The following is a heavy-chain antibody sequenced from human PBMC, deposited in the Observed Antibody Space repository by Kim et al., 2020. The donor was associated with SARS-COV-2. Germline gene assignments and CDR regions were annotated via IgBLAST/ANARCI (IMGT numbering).Heavy chain of an antibody. Sequence: GGSLRLSCVASGFNFNNYGMPWVRQAPGKGLEWVASITYEGSKTYYADSLMGRFTISRDSSKNTLYLQMDSLTSEDTAVYFCAAREGVSLYLWSPLNDY. D-gene: IGHD2-21*01. J-gene: IGHJ4*01. V-gene: IGHV3-30*03. CDR1: GFNFNNYG. CDR2: ITYEGSKT. CDR3: AAREGVSLYLWSPLNDY.